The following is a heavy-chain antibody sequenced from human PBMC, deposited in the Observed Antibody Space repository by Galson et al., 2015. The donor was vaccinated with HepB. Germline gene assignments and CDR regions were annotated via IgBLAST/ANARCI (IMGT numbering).Heavy chain of an antibody. CDR3: ARGRSTRGSGGSCYAPCVGYGMDV. J-gene: IGHJ6*02. Sequence: SLRLSCAASGFTFSSYEMNWVRQAPGKGLEWVSYISSSGSTIYYADSVKGRFTISRDNAKNSLYLQMNSLRAEDTAVYYCARGRSTRGSGGSCYAPCVGYGMDVWGQGTTVTVSS. CDR2: ISSSGSTI. D-gene: IGHD2-15*01. CDR1: GFTFSSYE. V-gene: IGHV3-48*03.